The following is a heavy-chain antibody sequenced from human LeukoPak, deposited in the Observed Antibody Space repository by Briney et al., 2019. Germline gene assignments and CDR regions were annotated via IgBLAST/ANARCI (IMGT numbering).Heavy chain of an antibody. CDR1: GGSISSYY. D-gene: IGHD3-22*01. CDR2: IYTSGST. J-gene: IGHJ6*02. CDR3: ARGVYYYDSSGSGLGSRGYYYYYGMDV. Sequence: SETLSLTCTVSGGSISSYYWSWIRQPAGKGLEWIGRIYTSGSTNYNPPLKSRVTISVDTSKNQFSLKLSSVTAADTAVYYCARGVYYYDSSGSGLGSRGYYYYYGMDVWGQGTTVTVSS. V-gene: IGHV4-4*07.